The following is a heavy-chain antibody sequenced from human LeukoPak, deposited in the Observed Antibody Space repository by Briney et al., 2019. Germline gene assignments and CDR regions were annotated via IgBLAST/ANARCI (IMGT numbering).Heavy chain of an antibody. Sequence: GSLRLSCAASGFTFSSYGMHWVRQAPGKGLEWVAFIRYDGSNKYYADSVKGRFTISRDNSKNTLYLQMNSLRAEDTAVYYCARDPSEWELLSLDYWGQGTLVTVSS. CDR2: IRYDGSNK. D-gene: IGHD1-26*01. V-gene: IGHV3-30*02. J-gene: IGHJ4*02. CDR3: ARDPSEWELLSLDY. CDR1: GFTFSSYG.